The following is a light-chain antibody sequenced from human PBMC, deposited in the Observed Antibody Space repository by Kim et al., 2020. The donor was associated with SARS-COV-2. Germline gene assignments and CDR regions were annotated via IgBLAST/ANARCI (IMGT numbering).Light chain of an antibody. Sequence: TDTLTCTGTSKNGWKYGAAWLQQNRGHAPKLLSYRNTSRPSGISERLTATGAGNTASLTITGLQPGDEADYYCSAWDSSLTAWVFGGGTQRTVL. CDR3: SAWDSSLTAWV. V-gene: IGLV10-54*01. J-gene: IGLJ3*02. CDR2: RNT. CDR1: SKNGWKYG.